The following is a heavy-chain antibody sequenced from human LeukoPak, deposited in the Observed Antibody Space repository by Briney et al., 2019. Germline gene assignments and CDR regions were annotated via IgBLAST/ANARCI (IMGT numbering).Heavy chain of an antibody. CDR3: ARGYYDSGGYYTEFAI. V-gene: IGHV4-4*07. D-gene: IGHD3-22*01. J-gene: IGHJ4*02. CDR2: IYGSGST. Sequence: SETLSLTCTVSGGSISSSYWSWLRQPAGQGLEWIGRIYGSGSTDYNPSLRSRITMSGDASRNKFSLKVTSVTAADTAVYFCARGYYDSGGYYTEFAIWGQGTLVTVSS. CDR1: GGSISSSY.